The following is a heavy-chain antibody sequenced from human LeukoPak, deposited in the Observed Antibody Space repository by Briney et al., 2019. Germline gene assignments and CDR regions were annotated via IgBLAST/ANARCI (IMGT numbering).Heavy chain of an antibody. D-gene: IGHD6-19*01. CDR2: ISSSGSTI. Sequence: MAGGSLRLSCAASGFTFSDYYMSWIRQAPGKGLEWVSYISSSGSTIYYADSVKGRFTISRDNSKNTLYLQMNSLRAEDTAVYYCAKDLMGTIGWYTDYWGQGTLVTVSS. CDR3: AKDLMGTIGWYTDY. V-gene: IGHV3-11*01. J-gene: IGHJ4*02. CDR1: GFTFSDYY.